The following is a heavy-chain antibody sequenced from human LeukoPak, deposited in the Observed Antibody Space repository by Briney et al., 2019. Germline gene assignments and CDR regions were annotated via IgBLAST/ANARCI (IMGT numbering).Heavy chain of an antibody. CDR2: ISPDGSST. J-gene: IGHJ4*02. V-gene: IGHV3-74*01. CDR1: GFTFNTYW. Sequence: GGSLRLSCAASGFTFNTYWIHWVRRAPGKGLVWVSRISPDGSSTNHADSVEGRFTISRDNAKNTLYLQMNSLRADDTAVYYCARGLLVVVRATPDYWGQGTLVTVSS. CDR3: ARGLLVVVRATPDY. D-gene: IGHD1-26*01.